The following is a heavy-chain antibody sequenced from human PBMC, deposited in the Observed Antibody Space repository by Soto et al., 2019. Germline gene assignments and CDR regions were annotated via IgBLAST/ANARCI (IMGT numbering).Heavy chain of an antibody. D-gene: IGHD3-10*01. V-gene: IGHV1-18*01. Sequence: QVQLVQSGGEVKKPGASVKVSCKASGYTFTNYGISWVRQAPGQGLEWMGWINVYNGNTKYAQKVQGRVTMTTDTSTSTAYMELSSRRSDATAVYYCARGVGSGSYYNQYNWFDRWGQGTRVTVSS. CDR3: ARGVGSGSYYNQYNWFDR. CDR1: GYTFTNYG. J-gene: IGHJ5*02. CDR2: INVYNGNT.